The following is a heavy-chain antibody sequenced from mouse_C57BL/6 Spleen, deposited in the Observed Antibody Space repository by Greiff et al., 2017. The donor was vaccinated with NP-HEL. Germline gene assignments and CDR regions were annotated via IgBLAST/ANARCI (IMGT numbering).Heavy chain of an antibody. V-gene: IGHV5-4*01. CDR2: LSDGGSYT. D-gene: IGHD1-1*01. J-gene: IGHJ4*01. CDR3: AREGYYGSSYAYAMDY. CDR1: GFTFSSYA. Sequence: EVKLVESGGGLVKPGGSLKLSCAASGFTFSSYAMSWVRQTPEKRLEWVATLSDGGSYTYYPDNVKGRFTISRDNAKNNLYLQMSHLKSEDTAMYYCAREGYYGSSYAYAMDYWGQGTSVTVSS.